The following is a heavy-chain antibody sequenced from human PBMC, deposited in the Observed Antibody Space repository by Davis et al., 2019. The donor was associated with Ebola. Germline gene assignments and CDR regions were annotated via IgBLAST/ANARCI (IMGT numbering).Heavy chain of an antibody. CDR1: GYTFTSYY. J-gene: IGHJ4*02. CDR2: INPSGGST. V-gene: IGHV1-46*01. Sequence: AASVKVSCKASGYTFTSYYMHWVRQAPGQGREWMGIINPSGGSTSYAQKFQGRVTMTTDTSTSTAYMELRSLRSDDTAVYYCARRVGARSGFGNWGQGTLVTVSS. CDR3: ARRVGARSGFGN. D-gene: IGHD1-26*01.